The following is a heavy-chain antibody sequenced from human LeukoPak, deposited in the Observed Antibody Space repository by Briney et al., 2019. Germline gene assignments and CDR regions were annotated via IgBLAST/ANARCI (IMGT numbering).Heavy chain of an antibody. J-gene: IGHJ3*02. V-gene: IGHV1-8*01. CDR1: GYTFTSYD. CDR3: ARGERYYYDSSGTYFDAFDI. CDR2: MNPNSGNT. Sequence: ASVKVSCKASGYTFTSYDINWVRQATGQGLEWMGWMNPNSGNTGYAQKFQGRVTMTRNTSISTAYMELSSLRSEDTAVYYCARGERYYYDSSGTYFDAFDIWGQGTMVTVSS. D-gene: IGHD3-22*01.